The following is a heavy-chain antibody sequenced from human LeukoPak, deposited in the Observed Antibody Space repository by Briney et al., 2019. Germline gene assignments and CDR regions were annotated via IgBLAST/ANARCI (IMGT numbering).Heavy chain of an antibody. J-gene: IGHJ4*02. CDR2: IRSKTNSFAT. D-gene: IGHD4/OR15-4a*01. CDR1: GFTLSDSA. V-gene: IGHV3-73*01. Sequence: GSLKLSCAASGFTLSDSAMHWVRQASGKGLEWVGRIRSKTNSFATEYAASVKGRFTISRDDSKNTVYLQLNSLKTEDTATYFCARHKDPDYGDRKLFDYRGLGTLVTVSS. CDR3: ARHKDPDYGDRKLFDY.